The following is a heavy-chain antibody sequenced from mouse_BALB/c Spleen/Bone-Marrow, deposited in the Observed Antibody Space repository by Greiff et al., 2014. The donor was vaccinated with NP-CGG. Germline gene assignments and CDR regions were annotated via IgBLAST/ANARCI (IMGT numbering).Heavy chain of an antibody. CDR3: TRQGFAC. Sequence: QVQLKESGPELMKPGASVKISCKATGYTFSSYWIEWVKQRPGHGLEWIGEILPGSGNTHYSEKFKGKATFTADTSSNTAYMQLSSLTSEDSAVYYCTRQGFACWGQGTLVTASA. CDR1: GYTFSSYW. J-gene: IGHJ3*01. V-gene: IGHV1-9*01. CDR2: ILPGSGNT.